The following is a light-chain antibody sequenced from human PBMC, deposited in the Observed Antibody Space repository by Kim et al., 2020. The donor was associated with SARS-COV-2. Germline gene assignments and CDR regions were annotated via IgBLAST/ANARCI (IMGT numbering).Light chain of an antibody. CDR2: KAS. CDR3: QHYNNMPWT. V-gene: IGKV1-5*03. Sequence: DIQMTQFPSTLSASVGDRVTITCRASQSISNWVAWYQQKPGRAPKLLIHKASTLESGVPSTFSGSGTGTEFTLTISSLQPDDFAVYYCQHYNNMPWTFGQGTKVEIK. CDR1: QSISNW. J-gene: IGKJ1*01.